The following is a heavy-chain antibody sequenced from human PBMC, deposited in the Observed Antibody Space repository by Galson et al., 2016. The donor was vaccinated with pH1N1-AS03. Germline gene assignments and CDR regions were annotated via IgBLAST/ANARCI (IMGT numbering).Heavy chain of an antibody. J-gene: IGHJ5*02. D-gene: IGHD1-7*01. CDR3: VRLSPQLELRIYFAP. V-gene: IGHV5-51*01. CDR2: INPRDSDI. CDR1: GNRFSENW. Sequence: QSGAEVKKPGESLKISCKVSGNRFSENWIAWVRQTPGKGLEWMGVINPRDSDIRYSPSFQGQVTISADQSIATAYVQWTSLRASDTAIYYCVRLSPQLELRIYFAPWGQGTPVIVSS.